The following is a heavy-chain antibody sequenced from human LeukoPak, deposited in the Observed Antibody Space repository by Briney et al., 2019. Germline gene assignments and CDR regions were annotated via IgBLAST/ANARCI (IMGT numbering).Heavy chain of an antibody. D-gene: IGHD4-17*01. CDR3: ARVDHGDAQSVD. V-gene: IGHV3-7*01. Sequence: PGGSLRLSCAASGFTFSSYWMSWVRQAPGKGLECVANIKQDGSEKYYVDSVKGRFTISRDNAKNSLYLQMYSLRAEDTAVYYCARVDHGDAQSVDWGQGSLVTVSS. CDR1: GFTFSSYW. J-gene: IGHJ4*02. CDR2: IKQDGSEK.